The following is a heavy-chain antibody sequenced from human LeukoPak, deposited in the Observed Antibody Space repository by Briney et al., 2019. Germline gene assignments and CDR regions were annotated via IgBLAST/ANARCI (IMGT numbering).Heavy chain of an antibody. J-gene: IGHJ4*02. D-gene: IGHD3-10*01. V-gene: IGHV3-7*01. CDR1: GFTFSSYG. CDR3: ARAPESSGSSYYFDY. Sequence: PGGSLRLSCAASGFTFSSYGMSWVRQAPGKGLEWVANINQDGSEKYYVDSVKGRFTISRDNAKNSLYLQMNSLRAEDTAVYYCARAPESSGSSYYFDYWGQGTLVTVSS. CDR2: INQDGSEK.